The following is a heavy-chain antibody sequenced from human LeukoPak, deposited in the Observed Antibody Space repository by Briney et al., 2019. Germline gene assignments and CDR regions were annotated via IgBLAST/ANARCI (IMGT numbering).Heavy chain of an antibody. V-gene: IGHV4-59*12. CDR3: ARDLPPGAAGVTGPFDY. Sequence: SETLSLTCTVSGGSISSDYWSWIRQSPGKGLEWIGYIYYSGTTSYNPSLKSRVTISLDTSKNQFSLQLSSVTPEDTAVYYCARDLPPGAAGVTGPFDYWGQGTLVTVSA. D-gene: IGHD6-13*01. CDR2: IYYSGTT. CDR1: GGSISSDY. J-gene: IGHJ4*02.